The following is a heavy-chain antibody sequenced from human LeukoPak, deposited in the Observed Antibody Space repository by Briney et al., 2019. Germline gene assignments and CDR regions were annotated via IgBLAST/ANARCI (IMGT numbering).Heavy chain of an antibody. CDR2: IYYSGST. J-gene: IGHJ6*02. D-gene: IGHD3-10*01. CDR3: ARDRRILWFGDRGYYYGMDV. CDR1: GGSISSSSYY. V-gene: IGHV4-39*07. Sequence: SETLSLTCTVSGGSISSSSYYWGWIRQPPGKGLEWIGSIYYSGSTYYNPSLKSRVTISVDTSKNQFSLKLSSVTAADTAVYYCARDRRILWFGDRGYYYGMDVWGQGTTVTVSS.